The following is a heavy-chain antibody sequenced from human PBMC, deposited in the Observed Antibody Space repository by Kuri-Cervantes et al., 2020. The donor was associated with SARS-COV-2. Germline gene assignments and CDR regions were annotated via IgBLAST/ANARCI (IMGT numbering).Heavy chain of an antibody. CDR2: IYYSGST. CDR1: GFTFSSYA. D-gene: IGHD1-26*01. CDR3: ARHEWEPYYFDY. J-gene: IGHJ4*02. V-gene: IGHV4-39*01. Sequence: GSLRLSCAASGFTFSSYAMSWIRQPPGKGLEWIGSIYYSGSTYYNPSLKSRVTISVDTSKNQFSLKLSSVTAADTAVYYCARHEWEPYYFDYWGQGTLVTVSS.